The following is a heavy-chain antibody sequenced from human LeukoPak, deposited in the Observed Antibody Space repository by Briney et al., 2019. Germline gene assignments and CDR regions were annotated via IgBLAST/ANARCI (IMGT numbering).Heavy chain of an antibody. CDR1: GGSISRSFYY. D-gene: IGHD6-19*01. V-gene: IGHV4-61*05. CDR2: IYYSGST. CDR3: ARRGYSSGCDYFDY. J-gene: IGHJ4*02. Sequence: SGTVSLTCTVSGGSISRSFYYWGWIRQSPGKGLEWIGYIYYSGSTNCNPSLKSRVTISVDTSKNQLCLKLSSVTAADTAVYYCARRGYSSGCDYFDYWGQGTLVTVSS.